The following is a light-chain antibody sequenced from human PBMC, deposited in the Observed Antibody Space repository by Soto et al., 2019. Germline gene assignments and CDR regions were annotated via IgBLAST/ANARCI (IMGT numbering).Light chain of an antibody. CDR2: EVS. CDR1: NSDIGDYNF. V-gene: IGLV2-14*01. Sequence: QSALTQPASVSGSPGQSITISWTGTNSDIGDYNFVSWYQQLPGKAPKLIISEVSNRPSGVSTRFSGSKSGNTASLTISGLQPEDEADYYCSSYSTIGAEVHFGGGTKVTAL. CDR3: SSYSTIGAEVH. J-gene: IGLJ2*01.